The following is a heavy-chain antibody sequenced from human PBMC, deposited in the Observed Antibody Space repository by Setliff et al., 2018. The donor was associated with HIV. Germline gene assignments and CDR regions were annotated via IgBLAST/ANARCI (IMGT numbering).Heavy chain of an antibody. CDR3: ARDKWFGELSV. CDR1: GFTFSTYA. D-gene: IGHD3-10*01. V-gene: IGHV3-7*01. J-gene: IGHJ4*02. CDR2: IKQDGSEK. Sequence: LRLSCAASGFTFSTYAMGWVRQAPGKGLEWVANIKQDGSEKYYVDSVKGRFTISRDNAKNSLYLQMNSLRAEDTAVYYCARDKWFGELSVWGQGTLVTVSS.